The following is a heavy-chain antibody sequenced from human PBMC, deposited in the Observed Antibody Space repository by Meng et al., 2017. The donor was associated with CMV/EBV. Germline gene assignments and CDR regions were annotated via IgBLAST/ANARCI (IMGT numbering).Heavy chain of an antibody. V-gene: IGHV1-2*02. CDR3: ATYIGNYINWYFDL. CDR1: GYNFTGYY. D-gene: IGHD1-7*01. Sequence: QVTLVESGAEVKKPGGSVKVSCNASGYNFTGYYMHWVRQAPGQGLEWMGWINPNSGGTNYAQKFQGRVTMTRDTSISTAYMELSRLRSDDTAVYYCATYIGNYINWYFDLWGRGTLVTVSS. CDR2: INPNSGGT. J-gene: IGHJ2*01.